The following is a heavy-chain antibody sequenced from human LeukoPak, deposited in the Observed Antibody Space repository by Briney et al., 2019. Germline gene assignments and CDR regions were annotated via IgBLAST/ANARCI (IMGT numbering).Heavy chain of an antibody. CDR3: ARDRFYAFDI. CDR2: ISYDGSNK. Sequence: GGSLRLSCAASGFIFSSYGMHWVRQAPGKGLEWVAVISYDGSNKYYADSVKGRFTISRDNARNSLFLQMNSLRDEDTAVYFCARDRFYAFDIWGQGTMVTVSS. J-gene: IGHJ3*02. CDR1: GFIFSSYG. V-gene: IGHV3-30*03.